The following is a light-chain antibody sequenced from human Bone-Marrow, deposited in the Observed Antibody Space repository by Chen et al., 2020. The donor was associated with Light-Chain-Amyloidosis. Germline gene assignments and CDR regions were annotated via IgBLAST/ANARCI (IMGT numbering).Light chain of an antibody. CDR1: SSDVGGYNY. J-gene: IGLJ2*01. V-gene: IGLV2-14*01. CDR2: EVS. Sequence: QPALTHPASVSGSPGQSTTIPCTGTSSDVGGYNYVSWSQQPPGKAPKLMIYEVSNRPSGVSNRFSGSKSGNTASLTISGLQAEDEADYYCSSYTSSSTLFGGGTKLTVL. CDR3: SSYTSSSTL.